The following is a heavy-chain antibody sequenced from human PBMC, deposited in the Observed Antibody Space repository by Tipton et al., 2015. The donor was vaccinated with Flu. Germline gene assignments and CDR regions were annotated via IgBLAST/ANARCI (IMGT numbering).Heavy chain of an antibody. CDR2: ISGSGGST. CDR1: GFTFSSYA. CDR3: AKVAGRYNWNLGAGREWFFDL. J-gene: IGHJ2*01. Sequence: SLRLSCAASGFTFSSYAMSWVRQAPGKGLEWVSAISGSGGSTYYADSVKGRFTISRDNSKNTLYLQMNSLRAEDPAVYYCAKVAGRYNWNLGAGREWFFDLWGRGTLVTVSS. D-gene: IGHD1-20*01. V-gene: IGHV3-23*01.